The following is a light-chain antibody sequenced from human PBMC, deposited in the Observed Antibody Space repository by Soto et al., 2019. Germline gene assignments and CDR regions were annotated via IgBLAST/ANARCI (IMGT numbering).Light chain of an antibody. CDR2: AAS. V-gene: IGKV1-12*01. J-gene: IGKJ4*01. CDR3: QHANSFPLT. Sequence: DIQMTQSPSSVSASVGDRVTITCRASQGITNWLAWYQQKPGKAPKLLIYAASGLPSGVPSRFSGSGSGTDFPLTISSLQPEDFATYYYQHANSFPLTFAGGTKVEIK. CDR1: QGITNW.